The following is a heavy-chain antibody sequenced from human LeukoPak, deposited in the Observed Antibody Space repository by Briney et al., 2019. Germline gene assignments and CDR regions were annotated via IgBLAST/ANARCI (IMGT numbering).Heavy chain of an antibody. CDR1: GFTFSNYA. Sequence: PGRSLRLSCAASGFTFSNYAMHWVRQAPGKGLEWVAVISYDGSNEYYADSVKGQYTISRDNSKNTLYLQMNSLRTEDTAVYYCVSGCGGVCYLFDYWGQGTLVTVSS. J-gene: IGHJ4*02. CDR2: ISYDGSNE. V-gene: IGHV3-30-3*01. D-gene: IGHD2-21*02. CDR3: VSGCGGVCYLFDY.